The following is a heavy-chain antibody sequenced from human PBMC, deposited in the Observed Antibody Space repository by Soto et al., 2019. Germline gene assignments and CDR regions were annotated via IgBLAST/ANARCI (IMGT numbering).Heavy chain of an antibody. CDR3: ARGLGIGSNWFDP. CDR2: ISANKGNT. D-gene: IGHD2-21*01. Sequence: ASVKVSCKASGYIFNSHGISRVRQAPGQGLEWMGWISANKGNTGYAQKFQGRVTMTRNTSISTAYMELSSLRSEDTAVYYCARGLGIGSNWFDPWGQGTLVTVSS. V-gene: IGHV1-8*01. CDR1: GYIFNSHG. J-gene: IGHJ5*02.